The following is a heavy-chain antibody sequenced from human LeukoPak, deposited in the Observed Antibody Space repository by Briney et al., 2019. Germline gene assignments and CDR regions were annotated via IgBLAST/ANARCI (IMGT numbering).Heavy chain of an antibody. D-gene: IGHD3-3*01. Sequence: ASVKVSCKASGGTFSSYAISWVRQAPGQGLEWMGRIIPILGIANYAQKFQGRVTITADKSTSTAYMELSSLRSEDTAVYYCARAGGRLRFLEWFGGAFDIWGQGTMVTVSS. CDR1: GGTFSSYA. CDR3: ARAGGRLRFLEWFGGAFDI. CDR2: IIPILGIA. J-gene: IGHJ3*02. V-gene: IGHV1-69*04.